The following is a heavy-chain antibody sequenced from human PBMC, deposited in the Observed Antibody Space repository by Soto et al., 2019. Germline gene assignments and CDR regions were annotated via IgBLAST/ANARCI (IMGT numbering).Heavy chain of an antibody. D-gene: IGHD2-15*01. CDR2: IDPYETGI. Sequence: EVQLVESGGGLVQPGGSLRLSCAASGFAFSSYWMHWVRQAPGKGLVWVSRIDPYETGINYADSVKGRFTISRDNAKNTLYLQMNSLRAEDTAVYYCTSATFGGRESWGQGTLVTVSS. CDR3: TSATFGGRES. V-gene: IGHV3-74*01. J-gene: IGHJ5*02. CDR1: GFAFSSYW.